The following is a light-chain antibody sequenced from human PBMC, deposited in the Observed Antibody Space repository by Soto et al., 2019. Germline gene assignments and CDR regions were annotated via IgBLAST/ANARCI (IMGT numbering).Light chain of an antibody. CDR2: KAS. Sequence: DIQMTQSPSTLSASVGDRVTITCRASQSINSWLAWYQQKPGKAPKVMIYKASSLESGVPSRFSGSGSGTEFTLTISSLQPDDFATYYCQQYNSYSQTFGQGTKVEIK. V-gene: IGKV1-5*03. CDR1: QSINSW. CDR3: QQYNSYSQT. J-gene: IGKJ1*01.